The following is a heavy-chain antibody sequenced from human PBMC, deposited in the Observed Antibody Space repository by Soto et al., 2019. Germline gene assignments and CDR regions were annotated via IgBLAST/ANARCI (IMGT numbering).Heavy chain of an antibody. Sequence: QVQLQESSPGLVKPSQTLSLTCTVSGGSISSGDYYWSWIRQDPGKGLEWIGYIYYSGSTYYNPSLKSRVTISVDTSKNQFSLKLSSVTAADTAVYYCARWWSGSRQGFDPWGQGTLVTVSS. V-gene: IGHV4-31*03. CDR3: ARWWSGSRQGFDP. CDR2: IYYSGST. CDR1: GGSISSGDYY. D-gene: IGHD3-3*01. J-gene: IGHJ5*02.